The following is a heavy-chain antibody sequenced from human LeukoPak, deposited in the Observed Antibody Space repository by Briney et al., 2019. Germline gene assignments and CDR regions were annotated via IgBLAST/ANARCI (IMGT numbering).Heavy chain of an antibody. CDR1: GGSISSSSYY. D-gene: IGHD5-18*01. CDR2: IYYSGST. CDR3: ATPGPGYSYGLPLDY. V-gene: IGHV4-39*07. J-gene: IGHJ4*02. Sequence: SETLSLTCTVSGGSISSSSYYWGWIRQPPGKGLEWIGSIYYSGSTYYNPPLKSRVTISVDTSKNQFSLKLSSVTAADTAVYYCATPGPGYSYGLPLDYWGQGTLVTVSS.